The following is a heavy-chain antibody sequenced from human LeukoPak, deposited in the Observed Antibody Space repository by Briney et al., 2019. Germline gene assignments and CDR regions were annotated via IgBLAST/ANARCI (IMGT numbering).Heavy chain of an antibody. CDR3: ARERGGQAGSYFPS. D-gene: IGHD1-26*01. V-gene: IGHV1-8*01. J-gene: IGHJ4*02. CDR2: MRPNSGKT. Sequence: AASVKVSCKTSGYPFINYDINWVRQASGQGLEWMGWMRPNSGKTGYAQKFQGRITMTRNISISTAYMELSSLRFDDTAVYFCARERGGQAGSYFPSWGQGALVTVSS. CDR1: GYPFINYD.